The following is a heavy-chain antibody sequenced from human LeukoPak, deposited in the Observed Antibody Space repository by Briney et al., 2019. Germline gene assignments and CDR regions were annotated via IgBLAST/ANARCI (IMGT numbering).Heavy chain of an antibody. D-gene: IGHD3-16*01. J-gene: IGHJ5*02. Sequence: SETLSLTCTVSGGSISSYYWSWIRQPPGKGLEWIGYIYYSGSTKYNPSLKSRVTISVDTSKNQYSMKLSSVTAADTAVYYCARGPAGGFVYWFDPWGQGTLVTVSS. CDR2: IYYSGST. CDR3: ARGPAGGFVYWFDP. CDR1: GGSISSYY. V-gene: IGHV4-59*01.